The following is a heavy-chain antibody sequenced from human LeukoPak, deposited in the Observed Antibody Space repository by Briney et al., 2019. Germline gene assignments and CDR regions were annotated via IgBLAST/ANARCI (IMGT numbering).Heavy chain of an antibody. Sequence: GGSLRPSCAASGFTFSSYAMHWVRQAPGKGLEWVSYISSSSSTIYYADSVKGRFTISRDNAKNSLYLQMNSLRAEDTAVYYCARDLRKFGELLHYYYGMDVWGQGTTVTVSS. J-gene: IGHJ6*02. CDR1: GFTFSSYA. V-gene: IGHV3-48*04. D-gene: IGHD3-10*01. CDR3: ARDLRKFGELLHYYYGMDV. CDR2: ISSSSSTI.